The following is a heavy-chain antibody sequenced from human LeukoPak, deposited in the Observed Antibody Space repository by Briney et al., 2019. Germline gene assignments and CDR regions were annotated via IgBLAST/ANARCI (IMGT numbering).Heavy chain of an antibody. J-gene: IGHJ4*02. D-gene: IGHD3-16*01. V-gene: IGHV3-53*01. CDR1: GFTVSNNY. CDR3: ARDLSTGGASDY. Sequence: GGSLRLSCAASGFTVSNNYMRWVRQAPGKGLEWVSLIYSNGRTDYTDSVKGRFSISRDNSKNTMYLQMNSLRAEDTAVYYCARDLSTGGASDYWGQGTLVTVSS. CDR2: IYSNGRT.